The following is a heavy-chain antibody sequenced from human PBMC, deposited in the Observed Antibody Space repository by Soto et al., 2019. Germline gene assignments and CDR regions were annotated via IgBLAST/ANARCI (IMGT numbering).Heavy chain of an antibody. D-gene: IGHD3-10*01. CDR2: ISTGSLNM. CDR3: AGMTLVQLYLDH. J-gene: IGHJ4*02. Sequence: LRLSCVVSGLTVNEYYMSWIRRAPGKGLEWIAYISTGSLNMYYSDSVKGRFTISRDNAKNSMYLEMNNLRGDDTAVYYCAGMTLVQLYLDHCGQGTVVAVSP. CDR1: GLTVNEYY. V-gene: IGHV3-11*01.